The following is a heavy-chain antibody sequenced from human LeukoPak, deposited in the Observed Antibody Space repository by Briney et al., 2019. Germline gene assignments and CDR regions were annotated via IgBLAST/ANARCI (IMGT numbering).Heavy chain of an antibody. CDR3: TRAECLVAGIWRAYDI. CDR2: ITGSGDNS. CDR1: GFTFSNYA. V-gene: IGHV3-23*01. Sequence: GGSLRLSCAASGFTFSNYAMSWIRQAPGKGLEWVSLITGSGDNSYYTDSVKGRFTLSRDNSKNTLFLQMDSLTAEDTAVYYCTRAECLVAGIWRAYDIWGQGTMVTVSS. J-gene: IGHJ3*02. D-gene: IGHD6-19*01.